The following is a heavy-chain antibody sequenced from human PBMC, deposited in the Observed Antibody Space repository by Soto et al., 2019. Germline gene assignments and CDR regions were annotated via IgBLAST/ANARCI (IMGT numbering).Heavy chain of an antibody. CDR3: ARVGPTPYYYYYYMDV. CDR1: GGSISSYY. J-gene: IGHJ6*03. CDR2: IYYSGST. Sequence: SETLSVTCTVSGGSISSYYWSWIRQPPGKGLEWIGYIYYSGSTNYNPSLKSRVTISVDTSKNQFSLKLSSVTAADTAVYYCARVGPTPYYYYYYMDVWGKGTTVTVSS. D-gene: IGHD3-16*01. V-gene: IGHV4-59*01.